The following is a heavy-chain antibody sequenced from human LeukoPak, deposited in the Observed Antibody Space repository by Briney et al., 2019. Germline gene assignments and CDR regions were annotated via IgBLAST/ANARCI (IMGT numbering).Heavy chain of an antibody. CDR3: ARDLEIAAAGPYYYYMDV. CDR2: IYYSGST. CDR1: GGSISSYY. Sequence: SETLSLTCTVSGGSISSYYWSWIRQPPGKGLEWIGYIYYSGSTNYNPSLKSRVTISVDTSKNQFSLKLSSVTAADAAVYYCARDLEIAAAGPYYYYMDVWGKGTTVTVSS. D-gene: IGHD6-13*01. V-gene: IGHV4-59*01. J-gene: IGHJ6*03.